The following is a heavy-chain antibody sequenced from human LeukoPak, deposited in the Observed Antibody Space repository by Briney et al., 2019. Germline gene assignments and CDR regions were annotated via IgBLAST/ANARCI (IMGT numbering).Heavy chain of an antibody. D-gene: IGHD2-2*01. CDR2: ISSSSSYI. CDR3: AREYCSSTSCTYYFDY. Sequence: GGSLRLSCAASGFTFNSYSMNWVRQAPGKGLECVSSISSSSSYIYYADSVKGRFTISRDNAKNSLYLQMNSLRAEDTAVYYCAREYCSSTSCTYYFDYWGQGTLVTVSP. CDR1: GFTFNSYS. J-gene: IGHJ4*02. V-gene: IGHV3-21*01.